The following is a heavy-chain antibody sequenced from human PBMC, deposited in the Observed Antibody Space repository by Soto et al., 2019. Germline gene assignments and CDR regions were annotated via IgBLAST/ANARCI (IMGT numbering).Heavy chain of an antibody. Sequence: QVQLVQSGAEVKKPGSSVKVSCKASGGTFSSYAISWVRQAPGQGIEWMGGIIPIFGTANYAQKFQGRVTITADESTSTAYMELSSLRSEDTDVYYCASSMLEVRHDAFDIWGQGTMVTVSS. CDR1: GGTFSSYA. J-gene: IGHJ3*02. CDR2: IIPIFGTA. CDR3: ASSMLEVRHDAFDI. D-gene: IGHD3-10*02. V-gene: IGHV1-69*01.